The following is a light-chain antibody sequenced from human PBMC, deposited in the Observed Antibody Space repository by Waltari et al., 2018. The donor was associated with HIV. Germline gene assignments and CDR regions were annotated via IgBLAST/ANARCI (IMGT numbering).Light chain of an antibody. V-gene: IGKV1-39*01. CDR1: QSISNF. CDR2: VSS. Sequence: DIQLTQSPSSLSAFVGDRVTITCRASQSISNFLTWYQQKPGKAPQVLIYVSSSLQSGVPSRFSGTRSVTDFTLTISSLQPEDSATYYCLQTYSTTWTFGQGTKVEIK. J-gene: IGKJ1*01. CDR3: LQTYSTTWT.